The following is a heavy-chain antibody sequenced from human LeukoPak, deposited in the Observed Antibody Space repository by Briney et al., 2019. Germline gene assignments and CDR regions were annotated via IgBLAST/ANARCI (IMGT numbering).Heavy chain of an antibody. Sequence: GASVKVSCKASGYTFTGYYVHWARQAPGQGLEWMGWVNPNSGGTDYAQKFQGRVTMTRDTSISTAYMELSRLRSDDTAVYYCARDRLTIKYSSGADAFDIWGQGTVVTVSS. J-gene: IGHJ3*02. CDR1: GYTFTGYY. CDR3: ARDRLTIKYSSGADAFDI. V-gene: IGHV1-2*02. CDR2: VNPNSGGT. D-gene: IGHD6-19*01.